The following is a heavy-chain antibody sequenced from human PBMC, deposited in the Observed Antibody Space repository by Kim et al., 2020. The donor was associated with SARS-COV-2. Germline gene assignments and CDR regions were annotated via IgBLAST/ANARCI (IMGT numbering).Heavy chain of an antibody. V-gene: IGHV3-30*18. CDR2: ISYDGSNK. D-gene: IGHD3-16*01. Sequence: GGSLRLSCAASGFTFSSYGMHWVRQAPGKGLEWVAVISYDGSNKYYADSVKGRFTISRDNSKNTLYLQMNSLRAEDTAVYYCAKEIAQGVAFDIWGQGTMVTVSS. CDR1: GFTFSSYG. J-gene: IGHJ3*02. CDR3: AKEIAQGVAFDI.